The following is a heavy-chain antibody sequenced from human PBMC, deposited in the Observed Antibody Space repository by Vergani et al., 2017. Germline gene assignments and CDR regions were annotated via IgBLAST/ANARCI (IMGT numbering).Heavy chain of an antibody. V-gene: IGHV4-39*01. CDR3: ARHLRQLARNDVFDI. Sequence: QLQLQESGPRLVKPSETLSLTCSLSGMSISNNNYYWGWIRQPPGKGLEWIGSIYDSRNNNYSPSLKSRVSVSVDTSKNQFSLNLTSVTAADTAVYYCARHLRQLARNDVFDIWGHGTLVTVSS. CDR1: GMSISNNNYY. D-gene: IGHD6-6*01. CDR2: IYDSRNN. J-gene: IGHJ3*02.